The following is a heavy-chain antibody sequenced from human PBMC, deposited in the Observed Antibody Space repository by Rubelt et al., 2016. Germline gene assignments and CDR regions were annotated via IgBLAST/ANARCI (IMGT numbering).Heavy chain of an antibody. V-gene: IGHV7-4-1*02. CDR1: GYTFTSYA. CDR3: ARVIAAAGRDGNYFDY. D-gene: IGHD6-13*01. J-gene: IGHJ4*02. Sequence: QVQLVQSGSELKKPGASVKVSCKASGYTFTSYAMNWVRQAPGQGLEWMGWINTNTGNPTYAQGFTGPFVFSFDTSVSTAYLQISSLKAEDTAVYYCARVIAAAGRDGNYFDYWGQGTLVTVSS. CDR2: INTNTGNP.